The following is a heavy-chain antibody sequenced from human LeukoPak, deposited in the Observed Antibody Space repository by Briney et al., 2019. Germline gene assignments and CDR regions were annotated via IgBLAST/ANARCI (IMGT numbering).Heavy chain of an antibody. CDR1: GYTFTGYY. J-gene: IGHJ4*02. V-gene: IGHV1-2*02. CDR3: ASLNYYGSGSYNY. CDR2: INPNSGGT. Sequence: ASVKVSCKASGYTFTGYYMHGVRQAPGQGLEGMGWINPNSGGTNYAQKFQGRVTMTRDTSISTAYMELSRLRSDDRAVYYCASLNYYGSGSYNYWGQETLVTVSS. D-gene: IGHD3-10*01.